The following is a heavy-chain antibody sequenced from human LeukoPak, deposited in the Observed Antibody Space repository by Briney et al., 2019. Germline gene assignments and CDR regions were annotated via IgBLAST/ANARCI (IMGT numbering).Heavy chain of an antibody. CDR3: AKDQINYSNREPFFDY. D-gene: IGHD4-11*01. V-gene: IGHV3-23*01. CDR1: GFTFSSYA. CDR2: ISGSGGST. Sequence: GGSLRLSCAASGFTFSSYAMSWVRQAPGKGLEWVSAISGSGGSTYYADSVKGRFTISRDNSKNTLYLQMNSLRAEDTAVYYCAKDQINYSNREPFFDYWGQGTLVTASS. J-gene: IGHJ4*02.